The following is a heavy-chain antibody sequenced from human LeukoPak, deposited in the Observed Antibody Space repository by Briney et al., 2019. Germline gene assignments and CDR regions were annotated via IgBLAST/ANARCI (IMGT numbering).Heavy chain of an antibody. CDR2: ISYDGSNK. Sequence: PGRSLRLSCAASGFTSSSYGMHWVRQAPGKGLEWVAVISYDGSNKYYADSVKGRFTISRDNSKNTLYLQMNSLRAEDTAVYYCAKDMGYYGSGPGDYWGQGTLVTVSS. CDR3: AKDMGYYGSGPGDY. J-gene: IGHJ4*02. CDR1: GFTSSSYG. V-gene: IGHV3-30*18. D-gene: IGHD3-10*01.